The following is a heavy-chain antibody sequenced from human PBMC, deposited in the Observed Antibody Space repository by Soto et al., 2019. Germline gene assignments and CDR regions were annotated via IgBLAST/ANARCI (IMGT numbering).Heavy chain of an antibody. J-gene: IGHJ5*02. Sequence: QVQLQESGPGLVKPSETLSLTCTVSGASTSSSYWSWIRQPPGKGLEWIGYIYDSGSTSPTKYNPSLKSRVTISVDTSKTQFSLNLSSVTAADTAVYYCARGGCSSWWLDPWGQGTLVTVSS. CDR2: IYDSGSTSPT. CDR3: ARGGCSSWWLDP. D-gene: IGHD3-10*02. V-gene: IGHV4-59*01. CDR1: GASTSSSY.